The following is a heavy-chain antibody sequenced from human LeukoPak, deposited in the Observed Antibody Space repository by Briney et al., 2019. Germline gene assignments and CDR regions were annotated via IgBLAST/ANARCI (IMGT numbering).Heavy chain of an antibody. J-gene: IGHJ3*02. CDR3: ARTYDFGRGPPGDAFDN. CDR1: GFTFTIFG. V-gene: IGHV3-48*01. CDR2: IDARSGIT. Sequence: GGSLRLSCAASGFTFTIFGLNWVRQAPGKVPEWVSYIDARSGITYYADSVRGRFTISRDNAQESVFLQMNSLRADDTAVYYCARTYDFGRGPPGDAFDNWGPGTLVTVSS. D-gene: IGHD3-3*01.